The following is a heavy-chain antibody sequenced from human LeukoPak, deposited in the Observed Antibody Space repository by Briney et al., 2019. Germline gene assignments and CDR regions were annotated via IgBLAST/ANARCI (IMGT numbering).Heavy chain of an antibody. CDR3: GRSRGFGNYGLWAFDI. CDR2: IGAAGDP. CDR1: GFTLSSYA. V-gene: IGHV3-13*05. D-gene: IGHD3-3*01. J-gene: IGHJ3*02. Sequence: PGGSLRLSCAGSGFTLSSYAMHWVRQPTGKSLEWVSAIGAAGDPYYAGSVKGRFTISRQTGKNSLYLQMNSLRPGDTAIYYCGRSRGFGNYGLWAFDIWGQGRMVGVCS.